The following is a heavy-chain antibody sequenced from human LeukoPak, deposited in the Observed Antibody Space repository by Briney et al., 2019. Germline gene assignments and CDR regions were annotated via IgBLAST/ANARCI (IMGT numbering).Heavy chain of an antibody. Sequence: GGSLRLSCAASGFTFSSYAMHWVRQAPGKGLEWVSSISSSSSYIYYADSVKGRFTISRDNAKNSLYLQMNSLRAEDTAVYYCARVPYGGNSGLFDYWGQGTLVTVSS. J-gene: IGHJ4*02. CDR2: ISSSSSYI. D-gene: IGHD4-23*01. CDR1: GFTFSSYA. CDR3: ARVPYGGNSGLFDY. V-gene: IGHV3-21*01.